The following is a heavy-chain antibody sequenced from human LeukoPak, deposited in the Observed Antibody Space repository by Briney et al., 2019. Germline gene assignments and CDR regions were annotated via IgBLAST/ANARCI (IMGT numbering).Heavy chain of an antibody. CDR2: ISGSGAST. CDR3: AKDFRIGYSAHFDY. CDR1: GFTLSTNA. Sequence: GGSLRLSCLTSGFTLSTNAMSWVRQAPGKGLEWISGISGSGASTYYADSVKGRFSISRDNSKNTLYLQMDSLRGEDTAVYYCAKDFRIGYSAHFDYWGQGALVTVSS. D-gene: IGHD2-21*01. J-gene: IGHJ4*02. V-gene: IGHV3-23*01.